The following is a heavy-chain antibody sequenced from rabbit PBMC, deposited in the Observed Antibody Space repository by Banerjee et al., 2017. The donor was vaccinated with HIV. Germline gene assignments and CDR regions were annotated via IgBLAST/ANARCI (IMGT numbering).Heavy chain of an antibody. CDR2: IYAGSSGNT. CDR1: GFSFSSSYY. CDR3: AREDSSGWPYYFTF. Sequence: QQLVESGGGLVKPGASLTLTCTASGFSFSSSYYMCWVRQAPGKGLEWIACIYAGSSGNTYYASWAKGRFTVSKTSSTTVTLQMTSLTVADTATYFCAREDSSGWPYYFTFWGQGTLVTVS. V-gene: IGHV1S40*01. J-gene: IGHJ4*01. D-gene: IGHD4-1*01.